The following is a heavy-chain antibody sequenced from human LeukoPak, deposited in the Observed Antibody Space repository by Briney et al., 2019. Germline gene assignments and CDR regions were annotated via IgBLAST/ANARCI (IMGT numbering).Heavy chain of an antibody. CDR3: ATAGYCSSTSCPLGSWYFDL. CDR2: FDPEDGET. Sequence: GASVKVSCKVSGYTLTELSMHWVRQAPGKGLEWMGGFDPEDGETIYAQKFQGRVTMTEDTSTDTAYMELSSLRSEDTAVYYCATAGYCSSTSCPLGSWYFDLWGRGTLVTVSS. CDR1: GYTLTELS. V-gene: IGHV1-24*01. J-gene: IGHJ2*01. D-gene: IGHD2-2*01.